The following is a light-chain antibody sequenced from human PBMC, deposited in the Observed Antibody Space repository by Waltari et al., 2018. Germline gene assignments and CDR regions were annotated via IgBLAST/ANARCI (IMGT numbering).Light chain of an antibody. CDR3: QHYVRLPAT. CDR2: GAS. CDR1: QSVSRA. J-gene: IGKJ1*01. V-gene: IGKV3-20*01. Sequence: DIVLTQSPVILSLSPGERATLSCRASQSVSRALAWYQQKPGQAPRLLIYGASNRATGIPDRFSGGGSGTDFSLTISRLEPEDFAVYYCQHYVRLPATFGQGTKVEIK.